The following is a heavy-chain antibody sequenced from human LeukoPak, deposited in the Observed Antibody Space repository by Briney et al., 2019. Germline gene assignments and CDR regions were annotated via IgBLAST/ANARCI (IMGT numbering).Heavy chain of an antibody. CDR1: GGTFSSYA. Sequence: SVKVTCKASGGTFSSYAISWVRQAPGQGLEWMGRIIPIFGIANYAQKFQGRVTITADKSTSTAYMELNSLRSEDTAVYYCAREGYYDSSGYYPPAYYFDYWGQGTLVTVSS. V-gene: IGHV1-69*04. D-gene: IGHD3-22*01. CDR2: IIPIFGIA. CDR3: AREGYYDSSGYYPPAYYFDY. J-gene: IGHJ4*02.